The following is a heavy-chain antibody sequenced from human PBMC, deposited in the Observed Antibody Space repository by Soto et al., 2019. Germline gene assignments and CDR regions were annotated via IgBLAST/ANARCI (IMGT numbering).Heavy chain of an antibody. CDR3: AKDFKVSGGHYGSLNYYYGMDV. V-gene: IGHV3-30*18. D-gene: IGHD3-10*01. J-gene: IGHJ6*02. Sequence: GGSLRLSCAVSGFTFSAFGMHWVRQAPGEGLEWVAIISYDGILKYYADSVKGRFTISRDTSKGALYLQMNSLTPEDTAVYYCAKDFKVSGGHYGSLNYYYGMDVWGQGTTVTVSS. CDR1: GFTFSAFG. CDR2: ISYDGILK.